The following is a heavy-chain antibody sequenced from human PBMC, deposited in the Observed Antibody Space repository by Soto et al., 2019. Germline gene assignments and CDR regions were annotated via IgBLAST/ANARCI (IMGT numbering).Heavy chain of an antibody. J-gene: IGHJ5*02. CDR1: GDSLSGYA. D-gene: IGHD3-9*01. CDR2: ITFRVVT. V-gene: IGHV4-34*01. CDR3: ARKLEASIRHVEWFSYKWFEP. Sequence: PSETLSLTCDVHGDSLSGYAWSWIRQPPGKGLEWIGEITFRVVTNYHPSLKSRLSMSVDTSKNRISLNVSSVTAADTALYFCARKLEASIRHVEWFSYKWFEPWGPGTLVTVSA.